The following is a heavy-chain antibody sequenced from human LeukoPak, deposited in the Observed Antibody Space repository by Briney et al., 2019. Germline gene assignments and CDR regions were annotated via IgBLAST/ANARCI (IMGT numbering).Heavy chain of an antibody. Sequence: GGSLRLSCAASGFTVSSNYMSWVRQAPGKGLEWVSVIYSGGSTYYADSVKGRFTISRDNSKNTLYLQMNSLRAEDTAVYYCARDSREVSYYDILTGYYKGRNAFDIWGQGTMVTVSS. CDR2: IYSGGST. V-gene: IGHV3-66*01. CDR3: ARDSREVSYYDILTGYYKGRNAFDI. D-gene: IGHD3-9*01. CDR1: GFTVSSNY. J-gene: IGHJ3*02.